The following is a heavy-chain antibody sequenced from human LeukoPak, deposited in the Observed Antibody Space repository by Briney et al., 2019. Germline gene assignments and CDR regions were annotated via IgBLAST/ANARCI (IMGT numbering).Heavy chain of an antibody. J-gene: IGHJ6*02. Sequence: GRSLRLSCAASGFTFDDYGMSWVRQAPGKGQGWVSGINWNGGSTGYADSVKGRFTISRDNAKNSLYLQMNSLRAEDTAVYYCARWVTTSYNGMDGWGQGTTVTVS. CDR2: INWNGGST. D-gene: IGHD4-17*01. CDR1: GFTFDDYG. V-gene: IGHV3-20*04. CDR3: ARWVTTSYNGMDG.